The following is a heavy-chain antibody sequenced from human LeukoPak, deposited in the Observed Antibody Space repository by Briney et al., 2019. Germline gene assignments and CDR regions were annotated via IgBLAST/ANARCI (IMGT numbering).Heavy chain of an antibody. CDR1: GFTFSSYA. CDR3: AKEVGPHDAFDI. V-gene: IGHV3-30*04. Sequence: GGSLRLSCAASGFTFSSYAMHGVRQAPGKGLEWVAVISYDGSNKYYADSVKGRFTISRDNSKNTLYLQMNSLRTEDTAVYFCAKEVGPHDAFDIWGHGTKVTVSS. D-gene: IGHD2-2*01. J-gene: IGHJ3*02. CDR2: ISYDGSNK.